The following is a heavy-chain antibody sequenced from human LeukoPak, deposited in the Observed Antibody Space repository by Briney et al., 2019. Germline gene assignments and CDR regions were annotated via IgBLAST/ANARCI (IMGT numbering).Heavy chain of an antibody. V-gene: IGHV3-48*03. Sequence: GGSLRLSCAASGFTFSTYAMNWVRQAPGKGLEWVSYISSSGSTIYYADSVKGRFTISRDNAKNSLYLQMNSLRAEDTAVYYCARVGDSSGWYPHYFDYWGQGTLVTVSS. J-gene: IGHJ4*02. CDR3: ARVGDSSGWYPHYFDY. CDR1: GFTFSTYA. CDR2: ISSSGSTI. D-gene: IGHD6-19*01.